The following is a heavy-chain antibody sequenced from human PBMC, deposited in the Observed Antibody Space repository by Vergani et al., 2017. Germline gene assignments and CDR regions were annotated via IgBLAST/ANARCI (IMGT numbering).Heavy chain of an antibody. CDR2: ISAYNGNT. J-gene: IGHJ5*02. D-gene: IGHD2-15*01. CDR1: GYTFTSYG. CDR3: ARDKSYCSGGSCYWHWFDP. V-gene: IGHV1-18*01. Sequence: QVQLVQSGAEVKKPGASVKVFCKASGYTFTSYGISWVRQAPGQGLEWMGWISAYNGNTNYAQKLQGRVTMTTDTSTSTAYMELRSLRSDDTAVYYCARDKSYCSGGSCYWHWFDPWGQGTLVTVSS.